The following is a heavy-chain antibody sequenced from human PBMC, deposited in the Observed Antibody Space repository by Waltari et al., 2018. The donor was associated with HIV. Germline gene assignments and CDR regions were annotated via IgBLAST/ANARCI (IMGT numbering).Heavy chain of an antibody. V-gene: IGHV1-8*02. D-gene: IGHD3-3*01. J-gene: IGHJ4*02. CDR1: GASFIDFD. CDR2: MNPDNGDA. Sequence: QVQLVQSGAEIKQPMASVRASCNASGASFIDFDINWVRRAPGRGLEWVGWMNPDNGDAGYGHKFRGRFTLTRDTSTDTAYMEVDNLKSEDTAIYFCTKGRRGALFGDEWGQGTLVTVSS. CDR3: TKGRRGALFGDE.